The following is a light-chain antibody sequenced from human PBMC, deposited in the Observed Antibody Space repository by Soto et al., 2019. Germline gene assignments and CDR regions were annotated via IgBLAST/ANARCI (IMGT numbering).Light chain of an antibody. CDR2: EVT. CDR3: STWDDRLTGWV. Sequence: QSVLTQPASVSGSPGQSITISCTGTSSDVGGYNYVSWYQQHPGKAPKLVIYEVTKRPSGVSNRFSGSKSGNTASLTISGLQAEDETDYYCSTWDDRLTGWVFGGGTQLTVL. J-gene: IGLJ3*02. CDR1: SSDVGGYNY. V-gene: IGLV2-14*01.